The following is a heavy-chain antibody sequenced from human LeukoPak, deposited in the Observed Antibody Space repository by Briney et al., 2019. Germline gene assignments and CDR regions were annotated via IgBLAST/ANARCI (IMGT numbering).Heavy chain of an antibody. CDR3: AKASVGARFFDP. J-gene: IGHJ5*02. CDR2: IYHSGST. V-gene: IGHV4-59*12. Sequence: SETLSLTCTVSGGSFSSYYWSWIRQPPGKGLEWIGEIYHSGSTNYNPSLKSRVTISVDKSKNQFSLKLSSVTAADTAVYYCAKASVGARFFDPWGQGTLVTVSS. D-gene: IGHD1-26*01. CDR1: GGSFSSYY.